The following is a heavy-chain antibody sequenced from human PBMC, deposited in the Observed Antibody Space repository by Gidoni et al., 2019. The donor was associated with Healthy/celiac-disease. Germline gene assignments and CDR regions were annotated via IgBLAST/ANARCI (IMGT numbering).Heavy chain of an antibody. Sequence: EVQLLVSGGGLVQPGGSLSLSCAASGFTFSSYAMSWLRQVPGKGLEWVSAIRGSGGSTYYADSVKGRFTISRDNSKNTLYLQMNSLRAEDTAVYYCASWRRLEPYRPFDYWGQGTLVTVSS. CDR2: IRGSGGST. CDR1: GFTFSSYA. CDR3: ASWRRLEPYRPFDY. J-gene: IGHJ4*02. D-gene: IGHD1-1*01. V-gene: IGHV3-23*01.